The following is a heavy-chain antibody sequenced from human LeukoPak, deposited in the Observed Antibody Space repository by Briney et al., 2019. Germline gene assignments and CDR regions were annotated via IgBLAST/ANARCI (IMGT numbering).Heavy chain of an antibody. CDR1: GGSFSGYY. Sequence: SETLSLTCAVYGGSFSGYYWSWIRQPPGKGLEWIGEINHSGSTNYNPSLKSRGTISVDTSKNQFSLKLSSVTAADTAVYYCARVPARRFDPWGQGTLVTVSS. CDR3: ARVPARRFDP. J-gene: IGHJ5*02. CDR2: INHSGST. V-gene: IGHV4-34*01.